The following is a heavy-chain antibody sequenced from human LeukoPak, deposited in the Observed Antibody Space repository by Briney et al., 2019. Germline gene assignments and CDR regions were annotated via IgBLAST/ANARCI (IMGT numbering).Heavy chain of an antibody. D-gene: IGHD6-13*01. V-gene: IGHV4-39*07. CDR1: GDSISSSSYY. CDR2: IYYSGST. J-gene: IGHJ4*02. CDR3: ARLITGLAAAGPFDY. Sequence: SETLSLTCTVSGDSISSSSYYWGWIRQPPGKGLEWIGSIYYSGSTYYNPSLKSRVTISVDTSKNQFSLKLSSVTAADTAVYYCARLITGLAAAGPFDYWGQGTLVTVSS.